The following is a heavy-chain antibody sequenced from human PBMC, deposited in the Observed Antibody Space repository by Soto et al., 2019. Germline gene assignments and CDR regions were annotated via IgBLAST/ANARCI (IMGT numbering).Heavy chain of an antibody. CDR2: IYYSGST. CDR1: GGSISSGDYY. D-gene: IGHD1-26*01. Sequence: SETLSLTCTVSGGSISSGDYYWSWIRQPPGKGLEWIGYIYYSGSTYDNPSLKSRVTISVDTSKNQFSLKLSSVTAADTAVYYCARQYSGSYFDYWGQGTLVTVSS. J-gene: IGHJ4*02. V-gene: IGHV4-30-4*01. CDR3: ARQYSGSYFDY.